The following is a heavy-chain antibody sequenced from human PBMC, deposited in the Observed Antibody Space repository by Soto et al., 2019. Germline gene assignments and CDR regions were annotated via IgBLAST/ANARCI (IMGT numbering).Heavy chain of an antibody. CDR2: FDPEDGET. V-gene: IGHV1-24*01. D-gene: IGHD3-9*01. Sequence: ASVKVSCKVSGYTLTELSMHWVRQAPGKGLEWMGGFDPEDGETIYAQKFQGRVTMTEDTSTDTAYMELSSLRSEDTAVYYRATGNFDWPHNCFDPWRQRTLVTVSS. J-gene: IGHJ5*02. CDR3: ATGNFDWPHNCFDP. CDR1: GYTLTELS.